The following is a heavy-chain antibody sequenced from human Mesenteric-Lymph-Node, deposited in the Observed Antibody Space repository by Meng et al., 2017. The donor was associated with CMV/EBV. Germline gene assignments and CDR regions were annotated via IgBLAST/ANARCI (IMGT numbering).Heavy chain of an antibody. CDR3: ARDWATYYDFWSGSGAFDI. Sequence: GESLKISCAASGFTFSSYAMHWVRQAPGKGLEWVAVISYDGSNKYYADSVKGRFTISRDNSKNTLYPQMNSLRAEDTAVYYCARDWATYYDFWSGSGAFDIWGQGTMVTVSS. CDR1: GFTFSSYA. CDR2: ISYDGSNK. D-gene: IGHD3-3*01. V-gene: IGHV3-30-3*01. J-gene: IGHJ3*02.